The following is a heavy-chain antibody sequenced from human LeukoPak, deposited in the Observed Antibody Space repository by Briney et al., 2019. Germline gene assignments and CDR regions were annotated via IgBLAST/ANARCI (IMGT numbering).Heavy chain of an antibody. J-gene: IGHJ4*02. V-gene: IGHV4-59*12. D-gene: IGHD3-16*01. Sequence: SETLSLTCTVSGGSMKNYYWSWIRQPPGKGLEWIAYINDNGHSGYNPSLESRVTISVDTSKNHFSLRLRSVTAADSAVYYCARESADYVRGSFSDSWGQGTLVTVSS. CDR3: ARESADYVRGSFSDS. CDR2: INDNGHS. CDR1: GGSMKNYY.